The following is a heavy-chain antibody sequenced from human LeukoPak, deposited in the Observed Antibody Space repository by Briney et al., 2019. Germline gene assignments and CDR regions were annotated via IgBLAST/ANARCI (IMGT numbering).Heavy chain of an antibody. CDR2: ISSSSSYI. CDR3: ARDDEGAQLAFYYYYYYMDV. J-gene: IGHJ6*03. V-gene: IGHV3-21*01. D-gene: IGHD6-13*01. CDR1: GFTVSSYS. Sequence: GGSLRLSCAASGFTVSSYSMNWVRQAPGKGLEWVSSISSSSSYIYYADSVKGRFTISRDNAKNSLYLQMNSLRAEDTAVYYCARDDEGAQLAFYYYYYYMDVWGKGTTVTVSS.